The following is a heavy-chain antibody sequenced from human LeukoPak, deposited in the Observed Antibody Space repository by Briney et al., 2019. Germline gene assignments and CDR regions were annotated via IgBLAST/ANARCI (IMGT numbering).Heavy chain of an antibody. V-gene: IGHV3-23*01. J-gene: IGHJ4*02. Sequence: PGGSLRLSCAASGFTFSSYAMSWVRQDPGKGLEWVSAISGSGGSTYYADSVKGRFTISRDNSKNTLYLQMNSLRAEDTAVYYCAKSRVYSSSWYDYWGQGTLVTVAS. D-gene: IGHD6-13*01. CDR1: GFTFSSYA. CDR2: ISGSGGST. CDR3: AKSRVYSSSWYDY.